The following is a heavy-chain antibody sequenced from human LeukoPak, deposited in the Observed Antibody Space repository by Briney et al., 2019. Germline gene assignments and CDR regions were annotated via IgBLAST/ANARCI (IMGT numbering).Heavy chain of an antibody. CDR3: ARVEHDYDDGRYFDL. CDR1: GESFSGYYY. CDR2: INHSGST. V-gene: IGHV4-34*01. D-gene: IGHD4-17*01. Sequence: SETLSLTCGVYGESFSGYYYWSWIRQPPGKGLEWIAEINHSGSTNYNPSLKSRATISIDTSRNQFSLKLSSVTAADTAVYYCARVEHDYDDGRYFDLWGRGTLVTVSS. J-gene: IGHJ2*01.